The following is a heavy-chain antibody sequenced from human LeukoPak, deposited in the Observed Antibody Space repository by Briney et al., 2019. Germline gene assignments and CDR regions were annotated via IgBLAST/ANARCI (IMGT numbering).Heavy chain of an antibody. V-gene: IGHV1-46*01. D-gene: IGHD3-10*01. CDR1: GYTFTSYY. CDR3: ARGGGGFGGRYYSHDVRFDP. Sequence: ASVKVSCKASGYTFTSYYMHWVRQAPGQGLEWMGIINPSGGSTSYAQKFQGRVTMTRDTSTSTVYMELSSLRSEDAAVYYCARGGGGFGGRYYSHDVRFDPWGQGTLVTVSS. J-gene: IGHJ5*02. CDR2: INPSGGST.